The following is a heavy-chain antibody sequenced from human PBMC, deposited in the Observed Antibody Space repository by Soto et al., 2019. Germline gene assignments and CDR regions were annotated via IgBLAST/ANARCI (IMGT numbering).Heavy chain of an antibody. V-gene: IGHV1-18*01. Sequence: ASVKVSCKTSGYTFNSYGMSWVRQAPGQGLEWMGWISVYNGNTIYPEKFQGRVTLTTDTSASTAYMEVSSLRSEDTAVYYCARVPVLLWFGEFPEGNNWFDPWGQGTLVTVSS. CDR1: GYTFNSYG. CDR3: ARVPVLLWFGEFPEGNNWFDP. CDR2: ISVYNGNT. J-gene: IGHJ5*02. D-gene: IGHD3-10*01.